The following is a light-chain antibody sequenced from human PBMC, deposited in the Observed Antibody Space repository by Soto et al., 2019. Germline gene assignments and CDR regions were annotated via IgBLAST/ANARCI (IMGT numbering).Light chain of an antibody. CDR1: QSVSSSY. CDR3: QKYGSSPRT. J-gene: IGKJ1*01. CDR2: GAS. Sequence: EIVLTQSPGTLSLSPGERATLSCRASQSVSSSYLAWYQQNPGQAPRLLIYGASSRATGIPDRFSGSGYGTDFTLTISRVGPEDFAVYSFQKYGSSPRTFGKGTQVEIK. V-gene: IGKV3-20*01.